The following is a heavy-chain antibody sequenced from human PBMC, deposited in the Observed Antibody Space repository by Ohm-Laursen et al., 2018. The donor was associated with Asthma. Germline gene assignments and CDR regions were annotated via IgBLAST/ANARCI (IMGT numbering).Heavy chain of an antibody. CDR3: AELTTPFDY. V-gene: IGHV3-30*18. J-gene: IGHJ4*02. CDR1: GFTFSSYG. D-gene: IGHD4-11*01. CDR2: ISYGGSNK. Sequence: SLRLSCTASGFTFSSYGMHWVRQAPGKGLEWVAVISYGGSNKYYADSVKGRFTISRDNSKNTLYLQMNSLRAEDTAVYYCAELTTPFDYWGQGTLVTVSS.